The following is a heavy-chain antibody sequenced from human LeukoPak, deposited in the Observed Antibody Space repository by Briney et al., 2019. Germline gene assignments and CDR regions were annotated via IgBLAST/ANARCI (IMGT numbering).Heavy chain of an antibody. V-gene: IGHV3-64D*09. CDR3: VKDNPDSSGHYYFDY. D-gene: IGHD3-22*01. J-gene: IGHJ4*01. CDR1: GFTFSSYA. Sequence: GSLRLSCSASGFTFSSYAMHWVRQAPGKGLEYVSAISSNGGSTYYADSVKGRFTISRDNSKNTLYLQMSSLRAEDTAVYYCVKDNPDSSGHYYFDYWGQEPWSPSPQ. CDR2: ISSNGGST.